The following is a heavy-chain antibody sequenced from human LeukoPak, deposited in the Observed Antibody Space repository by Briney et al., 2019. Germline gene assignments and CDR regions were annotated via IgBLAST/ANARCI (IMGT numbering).Heavy chain of an antibody. Sequence: SETLSLTCTVSGYSISSGYYWGWIRQPPGKGLEWIGSIYHSGSTYYNPSLKSRVTISVDTSKNQFSLKLSSVTAADTAVYYCAREEGARGDAETDYWGQGTLVTVSS. CDR1: GYSISSGYY. CDR3: AREEGARGDAETDY. J-gene: IGHJ4*02. V-gene: IGHV4-38-2*02. D-gene: IGHD1-14*01. CDR2: IYHSGST.